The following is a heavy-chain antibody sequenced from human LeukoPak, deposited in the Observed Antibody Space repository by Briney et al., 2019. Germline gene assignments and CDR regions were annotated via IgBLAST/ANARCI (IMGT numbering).Heavy chain of an antibody. CDR2: IDSDGRTT. J-gene: IGHJ4*02. D-gene: IGHD4-17*01. V-gene: IGHV3-74*01. Sequence: PGGSLRLSCAASGFTFSSYGMHWVSQAPGKGLVWVSCIDSDGRTTRYADSVKGRFTISRDNAKNTLYLQMTSLRADDTAVYYCARVDHGDYGGVNWGQGTLVTVSS. CDR3: ARVDHGDYGGVN. CDR1: GFTFSSYG.